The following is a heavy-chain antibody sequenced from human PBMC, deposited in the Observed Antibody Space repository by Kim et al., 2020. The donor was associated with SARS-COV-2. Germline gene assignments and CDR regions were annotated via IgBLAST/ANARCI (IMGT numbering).Heavy chain of an antibody. CDR1: GFTFSSYG. V-gene: IGHV3-30*18. CDR3: AKSVVVAATLYYYYGMDV. J-gene: IGHJ6*02. D-gene: IGHD2-15*01. CDR2: ISYDGSNK. Sequence: GGSLRLSCAASGFTFSSYGMHWVRQAPGKGLEWVAVISYDGSNKYYADSVKGRFTISRDNSKNTLYLQMNSLRAEDTAVYYCAKSVVVAATLYYYYGMDVWGQGTTVTVSS.